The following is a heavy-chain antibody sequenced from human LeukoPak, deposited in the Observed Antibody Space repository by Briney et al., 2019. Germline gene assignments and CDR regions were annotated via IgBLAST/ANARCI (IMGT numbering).Heavy chain of an antibody. CDR1: GYTFTGYY. J-gene: IGHJ3*02. Sequence: ASVKVSCKASGYTFTGYYMHWVRQAPGQGLEWMGWINPNSGGTNYAQKFQDRVTMTRDTSISTAYMELSRLRSDDTAVYYCAREAIGYCSSTSCPSPFDIWGQGTMVTVSS. CDR2: INPNSGGT. V-gene: IGHV1-2*02. D-gene: IGHD2-2*01. CDR3: AREAIGYCSSTSCPSPFDI.